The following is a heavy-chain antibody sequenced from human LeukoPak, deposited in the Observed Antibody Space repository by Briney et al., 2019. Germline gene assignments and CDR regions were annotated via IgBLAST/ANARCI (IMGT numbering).Heavy chain of an antibody. D-gene: IGHD4-17*01. CDR2: ISSSSSTI. CDR3: AKDPGTVRDY. V-gene: IGHV3-48*01. J-gene: IGHJ4*02. CDR1: GFTFSSYS. Sequence: PGGSLRLSCAASGFTFSSYSMNWVRQAPGKGLEWVSYISSSSSTIYYADSVKGRFTVSRDNSKNTLYLQMNSLRAEDTAVYYCAKDPGTVRDYWGQGTLVTVSS.